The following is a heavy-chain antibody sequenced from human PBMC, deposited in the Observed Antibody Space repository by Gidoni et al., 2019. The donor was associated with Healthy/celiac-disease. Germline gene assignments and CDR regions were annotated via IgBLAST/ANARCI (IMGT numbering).Heavy chain of an antibody. J-gene: IGHJ5*02. D-gene: IGHD6-13*01. Sequence: EVQLLESGGGLVQRGGSLRRAGAAAGCTFSSYAMSWVRQAPGKGMEWVSAISGSGGSTYYADSVKGRFTISRDNSKNTLYLQMNSLRAEDTAVYYCAKERVSSWYSPWGQGTLVTVSS. CDR1: GCTFSSYA. CDR3: AKERVSSWYSP. V-gene: IGHV3-23*01. CDR2: ISGSGGST.